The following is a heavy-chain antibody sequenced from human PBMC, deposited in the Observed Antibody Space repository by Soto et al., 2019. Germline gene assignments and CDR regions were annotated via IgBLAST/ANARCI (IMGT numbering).Heavy chain of an antibody. D-gene: IGHD3-22*01. V-gene: IGHV3-9*01. CDR1: GFTFDDYA. CDR2: ISWNSGSI. J-gene: IGHJ4*02. CDR3: AKDMGYDSSGYYPHFDY. Sequence: EVQLVESGGGLVQPGRSLRLSCAASGFTFDDYAMHWVRQAPGKGLEWVSGISWNSGSIGYADSVKGRFTISRDNAKNSLYLQMNSLRAEDTALYYRAKDMGYDSSGYYPHFDYWGQGTLVTVSS.